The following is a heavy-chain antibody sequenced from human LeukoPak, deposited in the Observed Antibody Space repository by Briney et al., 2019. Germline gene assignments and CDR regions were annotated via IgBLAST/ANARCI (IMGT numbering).Heavy chain of an antibody. CDR1: GFTFSSYG. Sequence: GGSLRLSCAASGFTFSSYGMHWVRQAPDKGLEWVAVIWYDGSNKYYADSVKGRFTISRDNSKNTLYLQMNSLRAEDTAVYYCARDHRSSSSWYYYYYGMDVWGQGTTVTVSS. V-gene: IGHV3-33*01. J-gene: IGHJ6*02. D-gene: IGHD6-13*01. CDR3: ARDHRSSSSWYYYYYGMDV. CDR2: IWYDGSNK.